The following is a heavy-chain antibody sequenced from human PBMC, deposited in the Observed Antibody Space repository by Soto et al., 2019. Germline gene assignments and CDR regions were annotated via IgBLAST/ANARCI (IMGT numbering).Heavy chain of an antibody. D-gene: IGHD3-22*01. CDR3: ARINRVVASTLPGYYYGMDV. Sequence: GSGPTLVNPTQTLTLTCTFSGFSLSTSGMCVSWIRRPPGKALEWLARIDWDDDKYYSTSLKTRLTISKDTSKNQVVLTMTNMDPVDTATYYCARINRVVASTLPGYYYGMDVWGQGTTVTVSS. CDR2: IDWDDDK. V-gene: IGHV2-70*11. CDR1: GFSLSTSGMC. J-gene: IGHJ6*02.